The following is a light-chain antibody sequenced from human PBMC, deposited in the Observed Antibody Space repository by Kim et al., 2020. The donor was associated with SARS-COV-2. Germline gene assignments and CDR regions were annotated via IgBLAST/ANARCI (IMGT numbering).Light chain of an antibody. V-gene: IGLV3-19*01. J-gene: IGLJ2*01. Sequence: SSELTQDPAVSVALGQTVRITCQGDSLRNYYINWYQQKPGQAPVLVIYNKKDRPSGIPDRFSGSNSGNTASLTITGTQAEDEADYYCNSWDSSGDHLFGGGT. CDR2: NKK. CDR1: SLRNYY. CDR3: NSWDSSGDHL.